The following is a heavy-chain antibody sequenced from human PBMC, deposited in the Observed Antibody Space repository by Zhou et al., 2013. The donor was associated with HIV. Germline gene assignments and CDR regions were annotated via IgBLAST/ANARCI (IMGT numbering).Heavy chain of an antibody. CDR1: DDTSFTSG. Sequence: QALLVQSGPEVRSPGASVRVSCKTPDDTSFTSGINWVRQAPGQGLEWLGWISPHNGKAYYTQRLQGRLTVTTDSSSTVVYMDLRSLTSDDTAIYYCARDSQKDFWSGSWGYWGRGSLVIVSS. CDR3: ARDSQKDFWSGSWGY. D-gene: IGHD3-3*01. V-gene: IGHV1-18*01. CDR2: ISPHNGKA. J-gene: IGHJ1*01.